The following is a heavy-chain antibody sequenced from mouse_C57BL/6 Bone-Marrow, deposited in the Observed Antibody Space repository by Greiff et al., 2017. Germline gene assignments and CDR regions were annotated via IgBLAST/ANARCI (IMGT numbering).Heavy chain of an antibody. Sequence: EVQLQQSGPELVKPGASVKISCKASGYTFTDYYMNWVKQSHGKSLEWIVDINPNNGGTSYNQKFKGKATLTVDKFSSTAYMELRSLTSEDSAVYYCASDIYYYGSSLWYFDYWGQGTTLTVSS. CDR2: INPNNGGT. CDR1: GYTFTDYY. J-gene: IGHJ2*01. CDR3: ASDIYYYGSSLWYFDY. V-gene: IGHV1-26*01. D-gene: IGHD1-1*01.